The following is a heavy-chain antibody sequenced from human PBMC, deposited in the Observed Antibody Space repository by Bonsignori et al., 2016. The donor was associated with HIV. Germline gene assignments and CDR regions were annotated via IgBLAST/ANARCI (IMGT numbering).Heavy chain of an antibody. D-gene: IGHD5-18*01. Sequence: GESLKISCAASGFTFSSYGMHWVRQAPGKGLEWVAVISYDGSNKYYADSVKGRFTISRDNSKNTLYLQMNSLRAEDTAVYYCAKVRGYSYGGLDYWGQGTLVTVSS. CDR2: ISYDGSNK. V-gene: IGHV3-30*18. CDR1: GFTFSSYG. J-gene: IGHJ4*02. CDR3: AKVRGYSYGGLDY.